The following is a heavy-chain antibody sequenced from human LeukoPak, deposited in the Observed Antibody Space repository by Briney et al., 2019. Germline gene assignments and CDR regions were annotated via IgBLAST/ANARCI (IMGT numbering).Heavy chain of an antibody. D-gene: IGHD3-22*01. CDR2: ISYDGSNK. J-gene: IGHJ4*02. V-gene: IGHV3-30-3*01. CDR3: ARTYYYDSSGIDY. CDR1: GFTFSSYA. Sequence: PWRSLRLSCAASGFTFSSYAMHWVRQAPGKGLEWVAVISYDGSNKYYADSVKGRFTISRDNSKNTLYLQMNSLRAEDTAVYYCARTYYYDSSGIDYWGQGTLVTVSS.